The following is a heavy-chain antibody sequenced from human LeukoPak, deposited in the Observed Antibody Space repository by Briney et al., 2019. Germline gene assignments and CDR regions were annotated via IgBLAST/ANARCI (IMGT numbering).Heavy chain of an antibody. Sequence: FNFDSVKGRFTISRDNSKNTLYLQMNSLRAADTAVYYCAIELRIAAAGFDAFDIWGQGTMVTVSS. D-gene: IGHD6-13*01. J-gene: IGHJ3*02. CDR3: AIELRIAAAGFDAFDI. V-gene: IGHV3-30*01.